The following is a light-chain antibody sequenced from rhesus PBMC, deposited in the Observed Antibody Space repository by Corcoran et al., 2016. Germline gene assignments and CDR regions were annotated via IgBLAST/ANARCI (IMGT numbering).Light chain of an antibody. CDR1: QTVSSY. CDR3: PQYNNWKT. J-gene: IGKJ1*01. CDR2: GAS. Sequence: EIVMTQSPATLSLSPGERATLSCRASQTVSSYVAWYQQKPEQAPRLLIYGASSRATGSPDSFRGSGSGTDFTLIISILEPEDVGVYYCPQYNNWKTFGQGTKVEIK. V-gene: IGKV3S9*01.